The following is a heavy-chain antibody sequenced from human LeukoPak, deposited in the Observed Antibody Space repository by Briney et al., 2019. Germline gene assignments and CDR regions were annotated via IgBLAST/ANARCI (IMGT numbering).Heavy chain of an antibody. J-gene: IGHJ5*02. CDR1: GGSISSYY. D-gene: IGHD3-22*01. V-gene: IGHV4-59*12. Sequence: SETLSLTCTVSGGSISSYYWSWIRQPPGKGLEWIGYIYYSGSTNYNPSLKSRVTISVDTSKNQFSLKLSSVTAADTAVYYCARGLYYYDSSGYYRAYFDPWGQGTLVTVSS. CDR2: IYYSGST. CDR3: ARGLYYYDSSGYYRAYFDP.